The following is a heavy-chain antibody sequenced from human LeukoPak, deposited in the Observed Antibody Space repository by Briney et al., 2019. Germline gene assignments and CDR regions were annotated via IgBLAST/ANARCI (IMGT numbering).Heavy chain of an antibody. J-gene: IGHJ6*03. CDR1: GYTLTELS. D-gene: IGHD3-16*01. CDR3: ATTIRLGELPYMDV. CDR2: FDPEDGET. Sequence: ASVKVSCKVSGYTLTELSMHWVRQAPGKGLEWMGGFDPEDGETIYAQKFQGRVTMTEDTSTDTAYMELSSLRSEDTAVYYCATTIRLGELPYMDVWGKGTTVTISS. V-gene: IGHV1-24*01.